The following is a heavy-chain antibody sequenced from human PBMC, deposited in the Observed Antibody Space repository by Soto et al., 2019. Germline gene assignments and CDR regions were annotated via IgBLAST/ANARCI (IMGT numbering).Heavy chain of an antibody. CDR2: ISYDGTNK. J-gene: IGHJ3*02. CDR1: GIPFSSYG. D-gene: IGHD3-16*01. Sequence: QVQLVESGGGVVQPGRSLRLSCAASGIPFSSYGMHWVRQAPGKGLEWVAVISYDGTNKYYGDSVKGRFSISRDNSKNTLYLQMNSLRAEDTAAYYCAKGLGWRVLGDAFDIWGQGTMVTVSS. CDR3: AKGLGWRVLGDAFDI. V-gene: IGHV3-30*18.